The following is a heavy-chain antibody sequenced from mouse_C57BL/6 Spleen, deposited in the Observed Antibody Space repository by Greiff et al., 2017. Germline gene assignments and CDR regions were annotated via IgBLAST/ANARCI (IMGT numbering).Heavy chain of an antibody. CDR3: ARSYYGSYRRHDV. D-gene: IGHD2-1*01. CDR2: IDPSDSEY. Sequence: VQLPQPGAELVRPGSSVKLSCKASGHTFTSYRMHWVKQRPIQGLEWIGNIDPSDSEYHFHQKFKDKATSTGDKSSSKAYMQLSSLTSEDSAVYYCARSYYGSYRRHDVWGTGTTVTGSS. V-gene: IGHV1-52*01. CDR1: GHTFTSYR. J-gene: IGHJ1*03.